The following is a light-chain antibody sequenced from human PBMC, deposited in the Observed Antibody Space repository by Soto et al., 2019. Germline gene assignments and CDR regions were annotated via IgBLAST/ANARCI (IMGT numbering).Light chain of an antibody. Sequence: EIVLTQSPATLSLSPGERATLSCRASQSVSSSLGWYQQIPGQAPRLLIYDASNRATGIPARFSGSGSGTDFTFTISSLEPEDFAVYYCQQRSNWPRTFGQGTKLEIK. V-gene: IGKV3-11*01. J-gene: IGKJ2*01. CDR3: QQRSNWPRT. CDR1: QSVSSS. CDR2: DAS.